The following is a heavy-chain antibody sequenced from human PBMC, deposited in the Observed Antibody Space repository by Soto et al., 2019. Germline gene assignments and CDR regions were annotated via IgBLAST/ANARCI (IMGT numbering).Heavy chain of an antibody. V-gene: IGHV1-18*01. CDR2: ISTYSGNT. CDR1: VYTFTSYG. J-gene: IGHJ3*02. Sequence: ASVKVSCKASVYTFTSYGISWVRQAPGQGLEWMGWISTYSGNTNYAQNLQGRVTMTTDTSTSTPYMELRSLRSDDTAVYYCARDLGSDAFDIWGQGTMVTVSS. CDR3: ARDLGSDAFDI.